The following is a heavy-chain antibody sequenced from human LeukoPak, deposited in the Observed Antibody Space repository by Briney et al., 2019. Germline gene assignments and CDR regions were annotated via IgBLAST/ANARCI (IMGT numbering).Heavy chain of an antibody. CDR1: GFTFSRFG. D-gene: IGHD6-13*01. CDR2: ISNDGNKR. V-gene: IGHV3-30*03. Sequence: PGRSPRLSCEVSGFTFSRFGFHWVRQAPGKGLEWVSFISNDGNKRNYGDSVKGRFTISRDDSKNTVYLQVNSLRLEDTAVYYCARGLRRSSWYQGYWGQGTLVTVSS. J-gene: IGHJ4*02. CDR3: ARGLRRSSWYQGY.